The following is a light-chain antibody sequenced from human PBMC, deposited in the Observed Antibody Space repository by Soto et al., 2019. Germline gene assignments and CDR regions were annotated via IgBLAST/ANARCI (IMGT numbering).Light chain of an antibody. CDR3: QQYKSYNT. Sequence: DIQMTQSPSTLSASVGDRVTITCRASQSISSWLAWYQQKPGNAPKLLIYDASSLESGVPSRFSGSGSGTEFTLTISSLQPDDFATYYCQQYKSYNTFGQGTKLEIK. CDR2: DAS. V-gene: IGKV1-5*01. J-gene: IGKJ2*01. CDR1: QSISSW.